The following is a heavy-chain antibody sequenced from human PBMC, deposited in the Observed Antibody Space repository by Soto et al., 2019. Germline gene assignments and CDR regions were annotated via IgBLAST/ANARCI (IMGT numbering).Heavy chain of an antibody. D-gene: IGHD6-19*01. J-gene: IGHJ4*02. V-gene: IGHV4-30-2*01. CDR1: GGSISSGGYS. Sequence: QLQLQESGSGLVKPSKTLSLTCAVSGGSISSGGYSWSWIRQPPGKGLEYIGYIYHSGCTYYNPSLKSRVTISVDRSKNQFSLKLSSVTAADTAVYYCARVRSGWGIDYWGQGTLVTVSS. CDR2: IYHSGCT. CDR3: ARVRSGWGIDY.